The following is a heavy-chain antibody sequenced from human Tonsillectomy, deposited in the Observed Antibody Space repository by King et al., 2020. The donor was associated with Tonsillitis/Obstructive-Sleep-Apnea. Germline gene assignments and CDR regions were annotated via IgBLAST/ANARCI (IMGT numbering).Heavy chain of an antibody. CDR1: GFTFSNAW. J-gene: IGHJ4*02. CDR3: TTGAGYSSGNGY. V-gene: IGHV3-15*01. CDR2: IKCKTDGGIT. Sequence: VQLVESGGGLVKPGGSLRLSCAASGFTFSNAWMNWVRQAPGKGLEWVGRIKCKTDGGITHYAAPVKGSFTIPRDESKNPLYLQMNSLKTEDTVVYYCTTGAGYSSGNGYWGQGTLVTVSS. D-gene: IGHD6-19*01.